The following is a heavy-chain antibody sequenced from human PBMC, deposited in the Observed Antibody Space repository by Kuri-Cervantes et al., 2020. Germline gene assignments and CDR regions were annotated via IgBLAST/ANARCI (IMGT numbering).Heavy chain of an antibody. D-gene: IGHD2-15*01. J-gene: IGHJ3*02. Sequence: SETLSLTCTVSGGSISSGGYYWSWIRQHPGKGQEWIGYIYYSGSTYYNPSLKSRVTISVDTSKNQFSLKLSSVTAADTAVYYCARGGYCSGGSCYDDAFDIWGQGTMVTVSS. CDR2: IYYSGST. CDR1: GGSISSGGYY. V-gene: IGHV4-31*03. CDR3: ARGGYCSGGSCYDDAFDI.